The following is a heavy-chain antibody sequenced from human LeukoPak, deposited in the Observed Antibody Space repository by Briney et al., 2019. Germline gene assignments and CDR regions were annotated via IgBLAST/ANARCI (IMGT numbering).Heavy chain of an antibody. CDR2: VNSDGSTT. CDR3: ARGYSSSSRFDS. Sequence: GGSLRLSCAASGFPFSNYWMHRVRQAPGKGLVWVSRVNSDGSTTNYADSVKGRFTISRDNAENTLYMRMNSLRPEDTAVYYCARGYSSSSRFDSWGQGTLVTVSS. J-gene: IGHJ4*02. V-gene: IGHV3-74*01. D-gene: IGHD6-13*01. CDR1: GFPFSNYW.